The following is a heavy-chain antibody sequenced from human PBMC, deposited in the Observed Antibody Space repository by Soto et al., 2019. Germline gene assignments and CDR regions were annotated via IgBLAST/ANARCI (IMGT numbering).Heavy chain of an antibody. CDR2: ISSRSDI. CDR1: GFTFSTYS. CDR3: AREYTAWPLAYGLDV. D-gene: IGHD2-2*02. V-gene: IGHV3-21*01. Sequence: RGSLRLSCGGSGFTFSTYSINWVRQAPGKGLEWVSSISSRSDIYYADSVKGRFTISRDNAKNSVSLQMNSLRAEDTAVYYCAREYTAWPLAYGLDVWGQGTTVTVSS. J-gene: IGHJ6*02.